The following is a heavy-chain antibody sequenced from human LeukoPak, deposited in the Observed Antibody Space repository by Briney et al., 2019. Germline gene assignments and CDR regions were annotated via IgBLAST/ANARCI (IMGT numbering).Heavy chain of an antibody. J-gene: IGHJ4*02. D-gene: IGHD3-22*01. CDR1: GFTFSRDW. CDR3: VRRYYEYNVCDGKFDF. CDR2: ISDDGSIT. Sequence: GGSLRLSCAASGFTFSRDWMHWVRQAPGKGLVLVSRISDDGSITTYADSVQGRFTISRDNAKSTVFLQMNSLRVEDTAVYFCVRRYYEYNVCDGKFDFWGQGILVTVSS. V-gene: IGHV3-74*03.